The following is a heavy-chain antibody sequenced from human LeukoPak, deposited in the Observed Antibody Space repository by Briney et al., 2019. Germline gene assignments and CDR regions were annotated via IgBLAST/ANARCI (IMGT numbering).Heavy chain of an antibody. CDR3: ARGRGSGSYPQDY. Sequence: SETLSLTCTVSGGSISSDYWTWIRQPPGKGLEWIGYIYYSGSTNYNPSLKSRVTISVDTSKNQFSLKLSSVTAADTAVYYCARGRGSGSYPQDYWGQGTLVTVSS. CDR2: IYYSGST. CDR1: GGSISSDY. J-gene: IGHJ4*02. V-gene: IGHV4-59*01. D-gene: IGHD3-10*01.